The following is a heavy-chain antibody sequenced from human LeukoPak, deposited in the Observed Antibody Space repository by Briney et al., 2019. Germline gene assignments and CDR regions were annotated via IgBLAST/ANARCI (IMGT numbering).Heavy chain of an antibody. CDR2: IYHSGST. V-gene: IGHV4-30-2*01. CDR1: GGSISSGGYS. J-gene: IGHJ1*01. Sequence: SQTLSLTCAVSGGSISSGGYSWSWIRQPPGKGLEWIGYIYHSGSTYYNPSLKSRVTISVDRSENQFSLKLSSVTAADTAVYYCARAVEGAEYFQHWGQGTLVTVSS. CDR3: ARAVEGAEYFQH. D-gene: IGHD5-24*01.